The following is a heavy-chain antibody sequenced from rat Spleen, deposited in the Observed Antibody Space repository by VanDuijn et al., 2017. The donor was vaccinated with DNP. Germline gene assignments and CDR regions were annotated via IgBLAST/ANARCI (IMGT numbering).Heavy chain of an antibody. CDR3: ARSNSGYYVTDA. CDR1: GFSLSSNS. V-gene: IGHV2-1*01. J-gene: IGHJ4*01. Sequence: QVQLKESGPGLVQPSQTLSLTCTVSGFSLSSNSVSWVRQSPGKGLEWMGAIWSGGSTSYNSALKSRLSISRDASKSQVFLKMNSLQTEDTAIYFCARSNSGYYVTDAWGQGASVTVSS. CDR2: IWSGGST. D-gene: IGHD4-3*01.